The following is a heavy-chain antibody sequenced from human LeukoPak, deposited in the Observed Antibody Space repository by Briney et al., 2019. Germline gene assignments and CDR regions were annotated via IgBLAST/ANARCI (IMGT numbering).Heavy chain of an antibody. Sequence: GESLRISFKGSGYSFTSNWISWVRQMPGQGLEWMGRIDPSDSYTNYSPSFQGHVTISADKSISTAYLQWSSLKASDTAMYYCARQPEGTWFDPWGQGTLVTVSS. J-gene: IGHJ5*02. CDR1: GYSFTSNW. CDR3: ARQPEGTWFDP. D-gene: IGHD1-1*01. CDR2: IDPSDSYT. V-gene: IGHV5-10-1*01.